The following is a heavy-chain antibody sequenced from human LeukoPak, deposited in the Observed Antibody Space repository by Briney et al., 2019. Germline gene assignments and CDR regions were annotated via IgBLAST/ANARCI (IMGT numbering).Heavy chain of an antibody. CDR1: GFTFSSYA. CDR3: ARDRGYYDSSGYYDY. V-gene: IGHV3-64*01. Sequence: GGSLRLSCAASGFTFSSYAMHWVRQAPGKGLEYVSAITSNGGSTYYANSVKGRFTISRDNSKNTLYLQMNSLRAEDTAVYYCARDRGYYDSSGYYDYWGQGTLVTVSS. D-gene: IGHD3-22*01. CDR2: ITSNGGST. J-gene: IGHJ4*02.